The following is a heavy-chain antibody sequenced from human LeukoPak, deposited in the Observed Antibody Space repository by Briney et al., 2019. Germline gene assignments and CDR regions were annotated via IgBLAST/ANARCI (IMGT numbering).Heavy chain of an antibody. Sequence: SGTLSLTCGVSGGSLSGTNWWSWARQPPGQGLEWIGEISLAGQTNYNPSLNGRVTMSLDKSSNQLSLHLTSVTSADTATYFCSRETGPFCPFGYWGQGTLVIVSS. D-gene: IGHD7-27*01. CDR3: SRETGPFCPFGY. V-gene: IGHV4-4*02. J-gene: IGHJ4*02. CDR1: GGSLSGTNW. CDR2: ISLAGQT.